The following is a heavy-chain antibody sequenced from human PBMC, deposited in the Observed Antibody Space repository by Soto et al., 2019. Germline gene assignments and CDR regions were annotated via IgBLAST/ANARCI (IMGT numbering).Heavy chain of an antibody. D-gene: IGHD4-4*01. Sequence: QVQLQQWGAGLLKPSETLSLTCAVYGGSFSGYYWSWIRQPPGKGLEWIGEINHSGSTNYNPSLKSRVTISVDTSKNQFSLKLSSVTAADTAVYYCARGHVYSNYTPNFDYWGQGTLVTVSS. CDR2: INHSGST. CDR3: ARGHVYSNYTPNFDY. J-gene: IGHJ4*02. CDR1: GGSFSGYY. V-gene: IGHV4-34*01.